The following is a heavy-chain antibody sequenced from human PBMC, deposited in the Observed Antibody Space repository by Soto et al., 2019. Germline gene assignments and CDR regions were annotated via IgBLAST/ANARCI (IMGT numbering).Heavy chain of an antibody. Sequence: GGSLRLSCAASGFTFSRYGMNWVRQAPGKGLEWVAYISSSSSTIYYADSVKGRFTISRDNAKNSLYLQMNSLRDEDTAVYYCARDGYCVSTTCYFLPVVWGQGTTVTVSS. J-gene: IGHJ6*02. D-gene: IGHD2-2*03. CDR2: ISSSSSTI. CDR3: ARDGYCVSTTCYFLPVV. CDR1: GFTFSRYG. V-gene: IGHV3-48*02.